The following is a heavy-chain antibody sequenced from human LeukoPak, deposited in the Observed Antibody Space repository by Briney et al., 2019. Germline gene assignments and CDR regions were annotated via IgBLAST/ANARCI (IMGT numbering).Heavy chain of an antibody. CDR1: GFTIRSYG. Sequence: PGGSLRLSCAVPGFTIRSYGMSWVRQAPGKGLEWVSGIRGSGGTTYYADSVKGQFTISRDNSKNTLYLQMNSLRVEDTAMYYCARDGLRRPPTPYCGGDCPLDYWGQGTLVSVSS. D-gene: IGHD2-21*02. J-gene: IGHJ4*02. V-gene: IGHV3-23*01. CDR2: IRGSGGTT. CDR3: ARDGLRRPPTPYCGGDCPLDY.